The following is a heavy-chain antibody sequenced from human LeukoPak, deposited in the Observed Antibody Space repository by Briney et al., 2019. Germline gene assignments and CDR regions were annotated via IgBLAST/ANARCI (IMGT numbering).Heavy chain of an antibody. CDR1: GGSISSYY. D-gene: IGHD3-10*01. Sequence: PSETLSLTCTVSGGSISSYYWSWIRQPPGKGLEWIGYIYYSGSTNYNPSLKSRVTISVDTSKNQFSLKLSSVTAADTAVYYCARDDNYGSGSVFDYWGQGTLVTVSS. V-gene: IGHV4-59*01. CDR3: ARDDNYGSGSVFDY. CDR2: IYYSGST. J-gene: IGHJ4*02.